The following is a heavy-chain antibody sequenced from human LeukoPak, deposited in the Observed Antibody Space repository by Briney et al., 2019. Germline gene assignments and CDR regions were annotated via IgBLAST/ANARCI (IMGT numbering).Heavy chain of an antibody. D-gene: IGHD3-10*01. Sequence: PGGSLRLSCGTSGFSFSAYGMHWVRQAPGKGLEWVAVISYDGGNKFYADSVKGRFTISRDNSKNTMSLQMNSLRAEDTALYYCAKASNSGYFYGSGRHENWFNAWGQGTLVTVSS. CDR3: AKASNSGYFYGSGRHENWFNA. J-gene: IGHJ5*02. V-gene: IGHV3-30*18. CDR1: GFSFSAYG. CDR2: ISYDGGNK.